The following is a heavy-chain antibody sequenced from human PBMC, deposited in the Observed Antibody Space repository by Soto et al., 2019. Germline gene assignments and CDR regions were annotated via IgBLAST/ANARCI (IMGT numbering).Heavy chain of an antibody. Sequence: SETLSLTCAVSGDSVTSNVWWSWVRQPPGKGLEWIGEAYHNGLTDYNPSLKSRVTMSVDTSKNEFSLKLTSLTAADTAIYYCARDAAVPGESDRFDYWGQGALVTVSS. CDR3: ARDAAVPGESDRFDY. V-gene: IGHV4-4*02. J-gene: IGHJ4*02. D-gene: IGHD6-19*01. CDR1: GDSVTSNVW. CDR2: AYHNGLT.